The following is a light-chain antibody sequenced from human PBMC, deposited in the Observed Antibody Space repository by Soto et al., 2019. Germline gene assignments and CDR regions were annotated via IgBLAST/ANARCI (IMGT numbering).Light chain of an antibody. CDR2: GAS. CDR1: QSINSN. Sequence: EVVMTQSPTTLPVSPGRRVTISCRASQSINSNLACFQQKPGQAPRLLIYGASSRATGIPARFSGSGSGTEFTLTISSRQSKEFAVYFCQHYYDWTYSFGQGTKLEMK. CDR3: QHYYDWTYS. J-gene: IGKJ2*01. V-gene: IGKV3-15*01.